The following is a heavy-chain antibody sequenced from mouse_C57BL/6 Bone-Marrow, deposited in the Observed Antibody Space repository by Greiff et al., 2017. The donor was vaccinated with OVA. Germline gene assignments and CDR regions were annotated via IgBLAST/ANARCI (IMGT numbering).Heavy chain of an antibody. CDR2: LRDGGSYT. Sequence: EVKLVESGGGLVKPGGSLKLSCAASGFTFRSYAMSWVRQTPEKRLEWVATLRDGGSYTYHPEKVKGRFTISRDNAKTNLYLQMSHLKSADTAMYYCARANWVYAMDYWGQGTSVTVSS. J-gene: IGHJ4*01. CDR3: ARANWVYAMDY. D-gene: IGHD4-1*01. CDR1: GFTFRSYA. V-gene: IGHV5-4*03.